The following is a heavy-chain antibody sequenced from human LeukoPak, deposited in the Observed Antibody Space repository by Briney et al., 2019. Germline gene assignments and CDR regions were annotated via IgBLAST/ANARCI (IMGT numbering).Heavy chain of an antibody. CDR1: GGSISSGGYY. CDR3: ARGSEWLLSLGYFDC. CDR2: IYYSGST. D-gene: IGHD3-3*01. Sequence: MPSETLSFTCTVSGGSISSGGYYWSWIRQHPGKGLEWIGYIYYSGSTYYNPSLKSRATMSVDASKNQFSLKLSSVTAADTAVYYCARGSEWLLSLGYFDCWGQGTLVTVSS. V-gene: IGHV4-61*08. J-gene: IGHJ4*02.